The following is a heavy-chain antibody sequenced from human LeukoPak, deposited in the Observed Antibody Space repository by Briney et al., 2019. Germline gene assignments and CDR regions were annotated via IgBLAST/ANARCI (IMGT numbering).Heavy chain of an antibody. J-gene: IGHJ4*02. CDR3: AKGHAYYYDGPATLDY. Sequence: GGSLRLSCVVSGFTFSSYGIHWVRQAPGKGLEWVAVISYDGSNKYYADSVKGRFTISRDNSKNTLFLQTNSLRAEDTAVYYCAKGHAYYYDGPATLDYWGQGTLVTVSS. CDR1: GFTFSSYG. V-gene: IGHV3-30*18. D-gene: IGHD3-22*01. CDR2: ISYDGSNK.